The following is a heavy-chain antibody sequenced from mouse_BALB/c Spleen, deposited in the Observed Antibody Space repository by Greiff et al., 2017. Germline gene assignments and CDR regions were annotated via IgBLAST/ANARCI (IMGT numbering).Heavy chain of an antibody. Sequence: VKLMESGAELVRPGSSVKISCKASGYAFSSYWMNWVKQRPGQGLEWIGQIYPGDGDTNYNGKFKGKATLTADKSSSTAYMQLSSLTSEDSAVYFCARSVGYPAWFAYWGQGTLVTVSA. CDR3: ARSVGYPAWFAY. J-gene: IGHJ3*01. V-gene: IGHV1-80*01. CDR1: GYAFSSYW. CDR2: IYPGDGDT.